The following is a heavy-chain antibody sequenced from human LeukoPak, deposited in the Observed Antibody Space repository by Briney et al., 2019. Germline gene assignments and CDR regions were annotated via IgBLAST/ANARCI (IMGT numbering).Heavy chain of an antibody. V-gene: IGHV3-53*01. CDR2: IYSGGST. D-gene: IGHD1-26*01. J-gene: IGHJ4*02. CDR1: GFTVSSNY. Sequence: SGGSLRLSCAASGFTVSSNYMSWVRQAPGKGLEWVPVIYSGGSTYYADSVKGRFTISRDNSKNTLYLQMNSLRAEDTAVYYCASAQWELPNFDYWGQGTLVTVSS. CDR3: ASAQWELPNFDY.